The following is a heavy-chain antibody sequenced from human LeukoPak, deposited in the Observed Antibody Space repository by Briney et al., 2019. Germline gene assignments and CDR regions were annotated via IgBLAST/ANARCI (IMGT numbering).Heavy chain of an antibody. V-gene: IGHV1-2*06. J-gene: IGHJ6*03. CDR2: INPNSGGT. CDR3: ARAAPYSIFGVVHPYYYYMDV. CDR1: GYTFTGYY. Sequence: ASVKVSCKASGYTFTGYYMHWVRQAPGQGLEWMGRINPNSGGTNYAQKFQGRVTMTRDTSISTAYMELSRLRSDDTAVYYCARAAPYSIFGVVHPYYYYMDVWGKGTTVTVSS. D-gene: IGHD3-3*01.